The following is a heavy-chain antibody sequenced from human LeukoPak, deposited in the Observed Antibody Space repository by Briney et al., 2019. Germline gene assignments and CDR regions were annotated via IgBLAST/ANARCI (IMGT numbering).Heavy chain of an antibody. CDR2: IYYSGST. J-gene: IGHJ2*01. V-gene: IGHV4-61*01. CDR1: GVSISSSYYY. CDR3: ARGLQGRVTTRWYFDL. D-gene: IGHD4-17*01. Sequence: SETLSLTCIVSGVSISSSYYYWSWIRQPPGKGLEWIGYIYYSGSTNYNPSLKSRVTISVDTSKNQFSLKLSSVTAADTAVYYCARGLQGRVTTRWYFDLWGRGTLVTVSS.